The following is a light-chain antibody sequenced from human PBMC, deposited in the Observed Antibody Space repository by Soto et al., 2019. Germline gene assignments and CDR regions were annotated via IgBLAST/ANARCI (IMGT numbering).Light chain of an antibody. CDR3: QQYGSSRPT. V-gene: IGKV3-20*01. CDR2: GTS. Sequence: ESVLTQSPGTLALSPGERARLSCRASQSVRSNYLAWYQQKPGQAPRLLIYGTSSRAAGIPDRFSGSGSGTDFTLTISRLEPEDFAVYYCQQYGSSRPTFGQGTKVDIK. J-gene: IGKJ1*01. CDR1: QSVRSNY.